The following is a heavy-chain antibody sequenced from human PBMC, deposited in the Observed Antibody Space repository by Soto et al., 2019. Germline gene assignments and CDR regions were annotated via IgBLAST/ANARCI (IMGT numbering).Heavy chain of an antibody. J-gene: IGHJ6*02. CDR3: ARGTDCTNGVCSASYYYYGMDV. CDR2: IIPIFGTA. CDR1: GGTFSSYA. Sequence: SVKVSCKASGGTFSSYAISWVRQAPGQGLEWMGGIIPIFGTANYAQKSQGRVTITADESTSTAYMELSSLRSEDTAVYYCARGTDCTNGVCSASYYYYGMDVWGQGTTVTVSS. V-gene: IGHV1-69*13. D-gene: IGHD2-8*01.